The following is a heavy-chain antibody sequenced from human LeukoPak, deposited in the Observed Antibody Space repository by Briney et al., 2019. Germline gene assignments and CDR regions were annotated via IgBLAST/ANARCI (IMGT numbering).Heavy chain of an antibody. CDR2: INSDGSST. J-gene: IGHJ3*01. V-gene: IGHV3-74*01. D-gene: IGHD2-2*01. Sequence: GGSLRLSCAASGFTFSRYWMHWVRQGPGKGLVWVSRINSDGSSTSYADSVKGRFTISRDNAKNTLYLQMSSLRSEDTAVYYCAREQEDCTGTTCYRAFDVWGQGTMVTVS. CDR3: AREQEDCTGTTCYRAFDV. CDR1: GFTFSRYW.